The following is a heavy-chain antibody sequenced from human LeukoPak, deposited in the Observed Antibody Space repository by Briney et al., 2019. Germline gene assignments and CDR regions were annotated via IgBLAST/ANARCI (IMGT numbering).Heavy chain of an antibody. CDR1: GGTFSSYA. V-gene: IGHV1-46*01. J-gene: IGHJ4*02. CDR3: ARDLLGSGSYRNY. CDR2: INPSGGST. D-gene: IGHD3-10*01. Sequence: ASVKVSCKASGGTFSSYAISWVRQAPGQGLEWMGIINPSGGSTSYAQKFQGRVTMTRDTSTSTVYMELSSLRSEDTAVYYCARDLLGSGSYRNYWGQGTLVTVSS.